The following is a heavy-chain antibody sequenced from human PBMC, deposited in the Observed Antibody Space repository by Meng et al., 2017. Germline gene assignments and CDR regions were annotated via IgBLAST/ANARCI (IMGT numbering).Heavy chain of an antibody. CDR3: ARGRYSSGWDRFDY. V-gene: IGHV4-4*02. CDR2: IYHSGST. CDR1: GGSISSSNW. Sequence: GQLQAAGPGLVKPSGTPSLTVAVCGGSISSSNWLSWVRQPPGKGLEWIGEIYHSGSTNYNPSLKSRVTISVDKYKNQFSLKLSSVTAADTAVYYCARGRYSSGWDRFDYWGQGTLVTVSS. J-gene: IGHJ4*02. D-gene: IGHD6-19*01.